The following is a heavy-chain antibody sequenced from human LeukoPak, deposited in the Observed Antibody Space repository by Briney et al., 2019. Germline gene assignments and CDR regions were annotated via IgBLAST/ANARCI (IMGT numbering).Heavy chain of an antibody. CDR1: GYTFTGYY. CDR2: ISPNSGGT. J-gene: IGHJ4*02. D-gene: IGHD2-15*01. V-gene: IGHV1-2*02. Sequence: ASVKVSCKASGYTFTGYYMHWVRQAPGQGLEWMGWISPNSGGTNYAQKFQGRVTMTRDTSISTAYMELSRLRSDDTAVYYCARGKPKVFSGGSCYHDYWGQGTLVTVSS. CDR3: ARGKPKVFSGGSCYHDY.